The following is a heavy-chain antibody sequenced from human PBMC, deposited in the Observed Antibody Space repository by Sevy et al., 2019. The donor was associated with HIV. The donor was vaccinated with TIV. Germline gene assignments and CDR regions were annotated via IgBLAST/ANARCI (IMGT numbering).Heavy chain of an antibody. Sequence: GGSLRLSCAASGFTFSTYSMNWVRQAPGKGLEWISSVSSSSTYIYYAESVKGRFTISRDNAKNSLNLQMNSLRVEDTAVYYCARELCTGGVCPRWGYYYYGMDVWGQGTTVTVSS. D-gene: IGHD2-8*02. J-gene: IGHJ6*02. V-gene: IGHV3-21*01. CDR3: ARELCTGGVCPRWGYYYYGMDV. CDR1: GFTFSTYS. CDR2: VSSSSTYI.